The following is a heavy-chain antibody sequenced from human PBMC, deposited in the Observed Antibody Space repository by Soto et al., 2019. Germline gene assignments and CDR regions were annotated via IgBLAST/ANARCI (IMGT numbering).Heavy chain of an antibody. Sequence: GSLRLSCAASGFTFSSYEMNWVRQAPGKGLEWVSYISSSGSTIYYADSVKGRFTISRDNAKNSLYLQMNSLRAEDTAVYYCASDLLRITIFGVVMSPFYGMDVWGQGTTVTVSS. J-gene: IGHJ6*02. CDR1: GFTFSSYE. V-gene: IGHV3-48*03. D-gene: IGHD3-3*01. CDR3: ASDLLRITIFGVVMSPFYGMDV. CDR2: ISSSGSTI.